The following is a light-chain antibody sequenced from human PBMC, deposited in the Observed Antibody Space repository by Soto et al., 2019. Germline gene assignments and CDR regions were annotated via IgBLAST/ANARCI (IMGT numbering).Light chain of an antibody. V-gene: IGKV3-15*01. Sequence: EIVMTQSPATLSVSPGEKATSSCRAIQRVGSALAWYQHKPGQAPRLLIVAASIRATGVPGRFSGGGSGTEFTLTISSLQSEDFAVYYCQQYKNWPPLTFGGGTTVEIK. J-gene: IGKJ4*01. CDR2: AAS. CDR3: QQYKNWPPLT. CDR1: QRVGSA.